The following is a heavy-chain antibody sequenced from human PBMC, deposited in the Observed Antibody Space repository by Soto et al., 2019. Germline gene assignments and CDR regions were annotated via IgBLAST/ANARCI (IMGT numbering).Heavy chain of an antibody. J-gene: IGHJ4*02. CDR2: IDPSDSYT. V-gene: IGHV5-10-1*01. D-gene: IGHD6-13*01. CDR1: GYSFTSYW. CDR3: ARHQAAAGHNDLTVDY. Sequence: EVQLVKSGAEVKKPGESLRISCKGSGYSFTSYWISWVRQMPGKGLEWMGRIDPSDSYTNYSPSFQGHVTITADKSISNAYLQWSSLKASDIAMYYCARHQAAAGHNDLTVDYWGQGTLVTVSS.